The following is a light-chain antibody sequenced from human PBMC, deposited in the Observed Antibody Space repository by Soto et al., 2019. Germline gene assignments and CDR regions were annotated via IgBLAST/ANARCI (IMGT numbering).Light chain of an antibody. V-gene: IGKV3-20*01. CDR2: GAS. Sequence: EIVLTQSPGTLSSSPGERATLSCRASQSVASAYLAWYQQKPGHAPRLLVSGASRRATVIPYRFSGSGSGTDFTLTISRLDPEDFAVYYCQKFGNPLHTFGQGTKLEIK. CDR3: QKFGNPLHT. CDR1: QSVASAY. J-gene: IGKJ2*01.